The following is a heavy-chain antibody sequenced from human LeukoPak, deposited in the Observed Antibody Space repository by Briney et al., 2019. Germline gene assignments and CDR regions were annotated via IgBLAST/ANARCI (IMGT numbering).Heavy chain of an antibody. Sequence: GGSLRLSCAASGFTFSSYGMHWVRQAPGKGLEWVAFIRYDGSNKYYADSVKGRFTISRDNSKNTLYLQMNSLRAEDTAVYYCARVQDGSSWYEYFQHWGQGTLVTVSS. CDR1: GFTFSSYG. CDR3: ARVQDGSSWYEYFQH. D-gene: IGHD6-13*01. CDR2: IRYDGSNK. V-gene: IGHV3-30*02. J-gene: IGHJ1*01.